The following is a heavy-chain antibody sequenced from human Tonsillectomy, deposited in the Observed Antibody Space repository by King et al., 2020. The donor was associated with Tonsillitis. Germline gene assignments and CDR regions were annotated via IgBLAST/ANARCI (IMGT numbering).Heavy chain of an antibody. Sequence: VQLQESGPGLVKPSETLSLTCTVSSGSISSYYWSWIRQPPGKTLEWIGYIYHNGKTNYTPSLKSRVTISIDKSKNQFSLKLSSVTAADTAVYYCAGGVYYYDISGYFYEGGWFDPWGQGTLVTVSS. J-gene: IGHJ5*02. CDR1: SGSISSYY. D-gene: IGHD3-22*01. V-gene: IGHV4-59*01. CDR2: IYHNGKT. CDR3: AGGVYYYDISGYFYEGGWFDP.